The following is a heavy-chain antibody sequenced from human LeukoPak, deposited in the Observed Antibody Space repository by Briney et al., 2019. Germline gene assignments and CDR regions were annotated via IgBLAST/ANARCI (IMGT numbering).Heavy chain of an antibody. D-gene: IGHD3-9*01. CDR1: GFSFSSYG. Sequence: PGGSLRLSCAASGFSFSSYGMHWVRQAPGEGLEWVAIISYDGSDKYYADSVKGRFTISRDNSKNTLYLQMNSLRAEDTAVYYCAKGCTLFWLKDAFDVWGQGTMVTVSS. CDR2: ISYDGSDK. J-gene: IGHJ3*01. V-gene: IGHV3-30*18. CDR3: AKGCTLFWLKDAFDV.